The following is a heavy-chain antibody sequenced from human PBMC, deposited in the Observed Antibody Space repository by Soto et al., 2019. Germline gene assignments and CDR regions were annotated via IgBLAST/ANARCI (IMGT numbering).Heavy chain of an antibody. V-gene: IGHV3-23*01. CDR3: AKHHGGNSWYCLDS. Sequence: PGGSLRLSCAASRFTFTSYAMSWVPQAPAKGLEWVSFITVSGGTKFYADSVKSRFTISRDNSKNTLYLQMNSLRAEDTAVYYCAKHHGGNSWYCLDSWGQGTL. D-gene: IGHD6-13*01. CDR1: RFTFTSYA. CDR2: ITVSGGTK. J-gene: IGHJ4*02.